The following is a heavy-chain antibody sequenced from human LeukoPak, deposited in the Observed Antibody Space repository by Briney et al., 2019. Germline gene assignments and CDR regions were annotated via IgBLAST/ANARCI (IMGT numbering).Heavy chain of an antibody. Sequence: GGSLRLSCAASGFTFSSYGMHWVRQAPGKGLEWVAVISYDGSNKYYADPVKGRFTISRDNSKNTLYLQMNSLRAEDTAVYYCAKTASRYYDSSGYSDWGQGTLVTVSS. CDR1: GFTFSSYG. D-gene: IGHD3-22*01. CDR2: ISYDGSNK. J-gene: IGHJ4*02. CDR3: AKTASRYYDSSGYSD. V-gene: IGHV3-30*18.